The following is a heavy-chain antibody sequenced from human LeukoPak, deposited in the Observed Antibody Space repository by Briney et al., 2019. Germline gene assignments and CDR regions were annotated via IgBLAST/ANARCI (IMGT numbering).Heavy chain of an antibody. V-gene: IGHV3-74*01. J-gene: IGHJ6*03. CDR2: INSYGSST. Sequence: PGGSLRLSCAASGFTFGSYWMHWVRQAPGKGPVWVSRINSYGSSTSYADSVKGRFTISRDNAKKSLYLQMNSLRGEDTALYYCARGLGRWLQFNYYMEAWGKGTTVTVSS. CDR3: ARGLGRWLQFNYYMEA. CDR1: GFTFGSYW. D-gene: IGHD5-24*01.